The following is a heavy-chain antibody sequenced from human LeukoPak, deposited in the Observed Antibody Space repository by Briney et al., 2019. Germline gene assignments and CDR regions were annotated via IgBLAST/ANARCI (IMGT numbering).Heavy chain of an antibody. D-gene: IGHD1-26*01. J-gene: IGHJ6*03. Sequence: PGGSLRLSCAASGFSFSSYNMNWVRQTPGKGLEWVSSITSSSTYTFYADSVKGRFTISRDNARNSLYLQMNSLRGEDTAVYYCARDPYSGTYGDTYYYMDVWGKGTTVTISS. CDR3: ARDPYSGTYGDTYYYMDV. V-gene: IGHV3-21*01. CDR1: GFSFSSYN. CDR2: ITSSSTYT.